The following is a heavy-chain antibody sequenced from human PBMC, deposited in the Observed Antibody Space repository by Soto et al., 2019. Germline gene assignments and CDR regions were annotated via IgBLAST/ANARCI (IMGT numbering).Heavy chain of an antibody. Sequence: QVQLVESGGGVVQPGRSLRLSCVASGFTFSSNGMHWVRQAPGKGLEWVAVISSDGSNKFYADSVKGRFTISRDNSKNALYLQMNILGAEVTDVYYCGKLVYISGTDGVDIWGQGTMVTVSS. V-gene: IGHV3-30*18. CDR3: GKLVYISGTDGVDI. D-gene: IGHD1-20*01. CDR1: GFTFSSNG. J-gene: IGHJ3*02. CDR2: ISSDGSNK.